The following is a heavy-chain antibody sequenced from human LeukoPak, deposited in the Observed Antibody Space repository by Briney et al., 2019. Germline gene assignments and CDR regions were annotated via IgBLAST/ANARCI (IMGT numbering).Heavy chain of an antibody. CDR2: IYSGGST. CDR1: GFTVSSNY. D-gene: IGHD3-9*01. J-gene: IGHJ2*01. V-gene: IGHV3-53*04. Sequence: GWSLRLSCAASGFTVSSNYMSWVRQAPGKGLEWVSVIYSGGSTSYADSVKGRFTISRHNSKNTLYLQMNSLRADDTAVYYCARGLTSPYWYFDLWGRGTLVTVSS. CDR3: ARGLTSPYWYFDL.